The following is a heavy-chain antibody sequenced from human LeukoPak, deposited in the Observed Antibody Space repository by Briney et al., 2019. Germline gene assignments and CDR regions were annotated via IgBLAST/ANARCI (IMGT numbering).Heavy chain of an antibody. CDR1: GGSMSTDSFY. Sequence: SETLSLTCTVSGGSMSTDSFYWGWIRQPPGRGLEWIGTVYHTGSTYFNPALKSRLTLSVDTSKSQFSLNLSSVTAADTAVYYCAREGDWNDSYYFDYWGQGTLVTVSS. CDR3: AREGDWNDSYYFDY. CDR2: VYHTGST. D-gene: IGHD1-1*01. J-gene: IGHJ4*02. V-gene: IGHV4-39*02.